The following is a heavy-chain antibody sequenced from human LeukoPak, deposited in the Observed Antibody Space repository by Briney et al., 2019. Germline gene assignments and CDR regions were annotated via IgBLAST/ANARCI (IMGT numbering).Heavy chain of an antibody. Sequence: SETLSLTCTVSGGSISSRYWSWIWQPPGKGLEWIGYIYYSGSTNYNPSLKSRVTISVDTSKNQFSLKLSSVTAADTAVYYCARAGGYYYMDVWGKGTTVTVSS. D-gene: IGHD4-23*01. CDR1: GGSISSRY. CDR2: IYYSGST. V-gene: IGHV4-59*11. J-gene: IGHJ6*03. CDR3: ARAGGYYYMDV.